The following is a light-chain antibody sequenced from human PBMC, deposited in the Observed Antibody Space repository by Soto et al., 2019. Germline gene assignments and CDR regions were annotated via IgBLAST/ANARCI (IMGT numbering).Light chain of an antibody. J-gene: IGKJ2*01. Sequence: EIVLTQSPGTLSLSPGERATLSCRASQSVSSSYLAWYQQKPGQAHRLLIYGASSRATGIPDRFSGSGSGTDFTLTISRLAPEDFAVYYCQQYGSSPAYTFGQGTKLEIK. V-gene: IGKV3-20*01. CDR1: QSVSSSY. CDR3: QQYGSSPAYT. CDR2: GAS.